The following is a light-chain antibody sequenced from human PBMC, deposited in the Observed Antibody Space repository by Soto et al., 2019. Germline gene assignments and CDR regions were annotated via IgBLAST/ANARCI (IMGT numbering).Light chain of an antibody. V-gene: IGKV1-5*01. J-gene: IGKJ1*01. CDR2: DAS. Sequence: DIQITQSPSTLSATAGYRVTLPCRASQSISSWLAWYQHKPGKAPKLLIYDASNLDSGVPSRFSGSGSGTEFSLTISNLQPDDCATYYCQQYENYWTFGQGTKVDIK. CDR1: QSISSW. CDR3: QQYENYWT.